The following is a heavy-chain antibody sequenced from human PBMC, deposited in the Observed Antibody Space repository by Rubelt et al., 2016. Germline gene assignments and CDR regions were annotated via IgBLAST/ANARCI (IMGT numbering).Heavy chain of an antibody. CDR2: ISYDGSNK. D-gene: IGHD2-2*01. CDR3: ADGYCSSTSCYEWPTTGFDP. V-gene: IGHV3-33*05. Sequence: GFTFSSYGMHWVRQAPGKGLEWVAVISYDGSNKYYADSVKGRFTISRDNSKNTLYLQMNSLRAEDTAVYYCADGYCSSTSCYEWPTTGFDPWGQGTLVTVSS. CDR1: GFTFSSYG. J-gene: IGHJ5*02.